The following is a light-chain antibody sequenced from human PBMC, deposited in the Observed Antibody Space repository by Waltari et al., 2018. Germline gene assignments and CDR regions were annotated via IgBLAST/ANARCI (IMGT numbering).Light chain of an antibody. V-gene: IGKV4-1*01. CDR3: HQYYSTPYT. Sequence: DIVMTQSPDSLAVSLGERATINCKSSQSVLYSSNNKNYLAWYQQKPRQPPKLLIYWASTRESGVPDRVSGSGSGTDFTLTISSLQAEDVAVYYCHQYYSTPYTFGQGTKLEI. CDR2: WAS. CDR1: QSVLYSSNNKNY. J-gene: IGKJ2*01.